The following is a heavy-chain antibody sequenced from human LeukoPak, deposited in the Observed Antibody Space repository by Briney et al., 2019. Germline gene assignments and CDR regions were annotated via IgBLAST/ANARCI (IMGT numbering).Heavy chain of an antibody. Sequence: GGSLRLSCAASGFTFSSYGMTWVRQAPGKGLEWVSVIYSGGSTYYAASVKGRFTISRDNSKNTLYFQMNSLRAEDTAVYYCAKDMGVGIVVVPAASDYFDYWGQGTLVTVSS. J-gene: IGHJ4*02. D-gene: IGHD2-2*01. CDR2: IYSGGST. CDR3: AKDMGVGIVVVPAASDYFDY. V-gene: IGHV3-66*01. CDR1: GFTFSSYG.